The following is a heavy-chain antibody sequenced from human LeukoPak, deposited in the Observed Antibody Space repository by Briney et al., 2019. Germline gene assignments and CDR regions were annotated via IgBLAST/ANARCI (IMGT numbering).Heavy chain of an antibody. J-gene: IGHJ4*02. V-gene: IGHV3-33*01. Sequence: GKSLRLSCAASGFGFSSYDMHWVRQAPGKGLEWVAIIWPDGSATYYGDSVKGRFTISRDNSNNTLYLQMNSLRVEDTAVYYCARDLNREDFDYWGQGTLVVVSS. CDR2: IWPDGSAT. CDR3: ARDLNREDFDY. D-gene: IGHD1-14*01. CDR1: GFGFSSYD.